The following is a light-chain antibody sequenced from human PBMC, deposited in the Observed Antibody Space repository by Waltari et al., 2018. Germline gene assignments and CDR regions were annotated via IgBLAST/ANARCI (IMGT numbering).Light chain of an antibody. CDR3: VAWDNSLNGYV. CDR1: SSNIGRDK. J-gene: IGLJ1*01. V-gene: IGLV1-44*01. CDR2: KNN. Sequence: QSVLTHPPSASGTPGQRVTISCSVGSSNIGRDKVYCYQQLPGTAPKPLIYKNNQRPSGVPDRFSGSKSGTSAFLAISGLQSEDEADYYCVAWDNSLNGYVFGTGTKVTVL.